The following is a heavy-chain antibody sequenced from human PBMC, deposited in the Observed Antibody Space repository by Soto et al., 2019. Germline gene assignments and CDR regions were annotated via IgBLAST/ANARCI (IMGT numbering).Heavy chain of an antibody. Sequence: GGSLRLSCAASGFTGSSKYMTWVRQAPGKGLEWVSVIYGGGTTYYADSVKGRFTISRDNSKNTLYLQVNSLRAEDTAVYYCVQTTGWPGFDFWGQGTLVTVSS. CDR2: IYGGGTT. CDR3: VQTTGWPGFDF. D-gene: IGHD6-19*01. CDR1: GFTGSSKY. V-gene: IGHV3-53*01. J-gene: IGHJ4*02.